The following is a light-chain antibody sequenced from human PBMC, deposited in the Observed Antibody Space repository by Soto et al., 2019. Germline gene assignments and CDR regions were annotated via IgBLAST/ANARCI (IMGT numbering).Light chain of an antibody. CDR3: QQSYSTPPLT. J-gene: IGKJ4*01. CDR2: AAS. V-gene: IGKV1-39*01. CDR1: QSISSY. Sequence: DIQMTQSPSSLSASVGDRVTITCRASQSISSYLNWYQQKPGKEPKLLIYAASSLQSVVPSRFSGSDSGTDFTLTISSLQPEDFATYSCQQSYSTPPLTFGGGTKVEIK.